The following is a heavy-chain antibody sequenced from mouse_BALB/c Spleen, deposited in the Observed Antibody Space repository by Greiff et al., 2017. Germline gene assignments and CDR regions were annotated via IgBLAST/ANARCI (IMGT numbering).Heavy chain of an antibody. Sequence: EVHLVESGGGLVKLGGSLKLSCAASGFTFSSYYMSWVRQTPEKRLELVAAINSNGGSTYYPDTVKGRFTISRDNAKNTLYLQMSSLKSEDTALYYCARHEGTLDYFDYWGQGTTLTVSS. CDR3: ARHEGTLDYFDY. CDR2: INSNGGST. CDR1: GFTFSSYY. V-gene: IGHV5-6-2*01. J-gene: IGHJ2*01. D-gene: IGHD2-14*01.